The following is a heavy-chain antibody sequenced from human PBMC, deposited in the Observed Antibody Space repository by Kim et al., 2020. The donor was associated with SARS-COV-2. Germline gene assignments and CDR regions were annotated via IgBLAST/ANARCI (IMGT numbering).Heavy chain of an antibody. CDR3: ARDLPRRKTASSYQPFK. CDR2: IYYSGST. D-gene: IGHD2-2*01. J-gene: IGHJ4*02. CDR1: GGSISSYY. V-gene: IGHV4-59*01. Sequence: ETLSLTCTVSGGSISSYYWSWIRQPPGKGLEWIGYIYYSGSTNYNPSLKSRVTISVDTSKNQFSLKLSSVTAADTAVYYCARDLPRRKTASSYQPFKWGQGTLVTVSS.